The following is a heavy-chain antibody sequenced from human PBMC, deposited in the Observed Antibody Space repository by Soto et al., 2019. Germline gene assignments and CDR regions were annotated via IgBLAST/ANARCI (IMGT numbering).Heavy chain of an antibody. CDR2: IIAIFGTA. D-gene: IGHD2-15*01. Sequence: QVQLVQSGAEVKKPGSSVKVSCKASGGTFSSYVITWVRQAPGQGLEWMGGIIAIFGTANYAQKFQGRVTITADESTGTAYMELSSLRSEDTAVYYCARASHCSGGSCYSTNPHAIHGVDVWGQGTTVTVSS. J-gene: IGHJ6*02. CDR3: ARASHCSGGSCYSTNPHAIHGVDV. CDR1: GGTFSSYV. V-gene: IGHV1-69*01.